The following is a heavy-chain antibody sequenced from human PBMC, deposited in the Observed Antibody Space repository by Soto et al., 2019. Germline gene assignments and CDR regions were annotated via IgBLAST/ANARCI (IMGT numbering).Heavy chain of an antibody. J-gene: IGHJ6*02. D-gene: IGHD1-26*01. V-gene: IGHV1-8*02. CDR1: GYTFIDYD. Sequence: ASVKVSCKPSGYTFIDYDINWVRQATGQGLEWMGWMNSQTGNTGYAQKFQGRVTMTRDTSISTAYMELSSLKASDTAMFYCARSDSGSYPVDYYYGMDVWGQGTTVTVSS. CDR3: ARSDSGSYPVDYYYGMDV. CDR2: MNSQTGNT.